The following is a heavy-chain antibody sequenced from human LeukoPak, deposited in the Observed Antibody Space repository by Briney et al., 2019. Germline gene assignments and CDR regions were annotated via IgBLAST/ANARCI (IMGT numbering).Heavy chain of an antibody. CDR3: ARGRGINWFDP. CDR1: GYTFTSYY. D-gene: IGHD1-26*01. Sequence: WASVKVSCKASGYTFTSYYMHWVRQAPGQGLEWMGIINPSGGGTSYAQKFQGRVTMTRDMSTSTVYMELSSLRSDDTAVYYCARGRGINWFDPWGQGTLVTVSS. J-gene: IGHJ5*02. CDR2: INPSGGGT. V-gene: IGHV1-46*01.